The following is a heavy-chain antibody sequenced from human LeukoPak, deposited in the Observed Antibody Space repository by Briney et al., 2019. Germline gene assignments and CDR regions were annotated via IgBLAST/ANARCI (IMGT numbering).Heavy chain of an antibody. V-gene: IGHV4-30-2*01. CDR1: GGSISSGGYS. Sequence: SETLSLTCTVSGGSISSGGYSWSWIRQPPGKGLEWIGYIYHSGSTYYNPSLKSRVTISVDRSKNQFSLKLSSVTAADTAVYYCARGAQDTYYYDSSGQNWFDPWGQGTLVTVSS. CDR2: IYHSGST. J-gene: IGHJ5*02. D-gene: IGHD3-22*01. CDR3: ARGAQDTYYYDSSGQNWFDP.